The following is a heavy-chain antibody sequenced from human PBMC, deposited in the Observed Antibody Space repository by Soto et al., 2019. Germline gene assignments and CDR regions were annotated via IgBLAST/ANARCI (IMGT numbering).Heavy chain of an antibody. V-gene: IGHV4-34*01. CDR1: GGSFSGYY. Sequence: SETLSLTCAVYGGSFSGYYWRWIRQPPGKGLEWIGEINHSGRTNYKSSLKSRVTISLDTSKTQFSLKLNSVTAADTAAYYCARLRCSTTSCYRGTDTFEIWGQGTMVTVSS. J-gene: IGHJ3*02. D-gene: IGHD2-2*01. CDR3: ARLRCSTTSCYRGTDTFEI. CDR2: INHSGRT.